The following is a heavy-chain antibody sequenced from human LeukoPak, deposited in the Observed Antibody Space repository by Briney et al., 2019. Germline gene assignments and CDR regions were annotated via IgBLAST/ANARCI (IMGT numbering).Heavy chain of an antibody. CDR1: GFTFSDYY. D-gene: IGHD2-2*01. V-gene: IGHV3-11*01. J-gene: IGHJ4*02. Sequence: PGGSLRLSCAASGFTFSDYYMSWIRQAPGKGLEWVSYISSSGSTIYYADSVEGRFTISRDNAKNSLYLQMNSLRAEDTAVYYCARVLGYCSSTSCYELDYWGQGTLVTVSS. CDR3: ARVLGYCSSTSCYELDY. CDR2: ISSSGSTI.